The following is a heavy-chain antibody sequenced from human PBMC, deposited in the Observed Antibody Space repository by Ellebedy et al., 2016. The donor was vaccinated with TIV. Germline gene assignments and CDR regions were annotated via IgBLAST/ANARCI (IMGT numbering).Heavy chain of an antibody. Sequence: ASVKVSCXASGYTFTSFGITWLRQAPGQGLEWMGWINVYNGNTNYAQKLQGRVTMTTDTSTSTAYMELRSLRSDDTAVYYCARYISGSGFHHWGQGTLVTVSS. CDR1: GYTFTSFG. J-gene: IGHJ4*02. V-gene: IGHV1-18*01. D-gene: IGHD5-18*01. CDR3: ARYISGSGFHH. CDR2: INVYNGNT.